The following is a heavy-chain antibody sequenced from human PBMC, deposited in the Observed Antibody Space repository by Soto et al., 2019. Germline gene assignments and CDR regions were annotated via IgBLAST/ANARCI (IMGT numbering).Heavy chain of an antibody. J-gene: IGHJ3*02. CDR2: ISYDGSNK. CDR1: GFTFSSYA. D-gene: IGHD3-10*01. Sequence: GESLKISCAASGFTFSSYAMHWVRQAPGKGLEWVAVISYDGSNKYYADSVKGRFTISRDNSKNTLYLQMNSLRAEDTAVYYCASNGAADAFDIWGQGTMVTVSS. CDR3: ASNGAADAFDI. V-gene: IGHV3-30*04.